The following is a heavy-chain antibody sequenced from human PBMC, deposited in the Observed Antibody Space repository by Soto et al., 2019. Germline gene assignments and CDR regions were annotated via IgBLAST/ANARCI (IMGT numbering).Heavy chain of an antibody. CDR2: IIPIFGTA. V-gene: IGHV1-69*13. CDR3: ARYGRSMVRGTSYGMDV. Sequence: SVKVSCKASGGTFSSYAISWVRQAPGQGLEWMGGIIPIFGTANYAQKFQGRVTITADESTSTAYMELSSLRSEDTAVYYCARYGRSMVRGTSYGMDVWGQGTTVTVS. D-gene: IGHD3-10*01. CDR1: GGTFSSYA. J-gene: IGHJ6*02.